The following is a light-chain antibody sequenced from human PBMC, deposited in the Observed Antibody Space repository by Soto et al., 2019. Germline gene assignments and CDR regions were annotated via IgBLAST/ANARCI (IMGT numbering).Light chain of an antibody. Sequence: QSALTQPRSVSGSPGQSVTMSCTRTSSDVANYKYVSWYQQHPGKAPKLMIYDVNKRPSGVPYRFSGSKSGNTASLTISGLQAEDEADYYCCSYAGTYTRVFGNGTKVTVL. CDR2: DVN. CDR3: CSYAGTYTRV. J-gene: IGLJ1*01. CDR1: SSDVANYKY. V-gene: IGLV2-11*01.